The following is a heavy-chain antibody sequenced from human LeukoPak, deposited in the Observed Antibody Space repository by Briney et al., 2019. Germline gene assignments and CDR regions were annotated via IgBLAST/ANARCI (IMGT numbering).Heavy chain of an antibody. CDR1: GFSVSNYG. D-gene: IGHD4-17*01. V-gene: IGHV3-48*03. J-gene: IGHJ4*02. Sequence: PGGSLRLSCTASGFSVSNYGLTWVRQAPGKGLEWVSYISSSGSTIYYADSVKGRFTISRDNAKNSLYLQMNSLRAEDTAVYYCGTGATTGRGEFDYWGQGTLVTVSS. CDR3: GTGATTGRGEFDY. CDR2: ISSSGSTI.